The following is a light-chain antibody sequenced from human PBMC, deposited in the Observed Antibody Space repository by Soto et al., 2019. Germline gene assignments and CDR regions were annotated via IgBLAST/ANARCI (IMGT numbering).Light chain of an antibody. CDR3: AAWDDSLNGYV. J-gene: IGLJ1*01. V-gene: IGLV1-44*01. CDR1: SAHIGSNT. Sequence: QSVLTQPPSASGTPGQRGTISCSGRSAHIGSNTVNWYQQLPGTAPKLLIHSNNQRPSGVPDRFSGSKSGTSASLAISGLQSEDEADYYCAAWDDSLNGYVFGTGTKLTVL. CDR2: SNN.